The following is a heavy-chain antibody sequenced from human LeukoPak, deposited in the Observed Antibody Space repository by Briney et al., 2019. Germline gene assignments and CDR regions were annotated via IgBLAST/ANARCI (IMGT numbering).Heavy chain of an antibody. D-gene: IGHD6-19*01. CDR1: GGTFSSYA. CDR2: IIPIFGTA. V-gene: IGHV1-69*01. J-gene: IGHJ4*02. Sequence: SVKVSCKASGGTFSSYAISWVRQAPGQGLEWMGGIIPIFGTANYAQKFQGRVTITADESTSTAYMELSSLRSEDTAVYYCARPISPYSSGSRCYFDYWGQGTLVTVSS. CDR3: ARPISPYSSGSRCYFDY.